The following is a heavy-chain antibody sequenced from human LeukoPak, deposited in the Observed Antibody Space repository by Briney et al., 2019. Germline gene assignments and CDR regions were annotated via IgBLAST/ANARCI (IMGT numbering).Heavy chain of an antibody. CDR2: IYSGGTT. Sequence: GGSLRLSCAASGFSVSSNYMSWVRQAPGKGLEWVSVIYSGGTTYYADSVKGRFTISRDNSKNTLYLQMNSLRAEDTAVYYCARDGPYYYDSSGYYLWGQGTLVTVSS. V-gene: IGHV3-53*01. J-gene: IGHJ4*02. CDR1: GFSVSSNY. CDR3: ARDGPYYYDSSGYYL. D-gene: IGHD3-22*01.